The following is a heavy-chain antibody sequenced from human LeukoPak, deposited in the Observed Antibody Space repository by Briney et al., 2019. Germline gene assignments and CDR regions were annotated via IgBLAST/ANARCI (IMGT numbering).Heavy chain of an antibody. J-gene: IGHJ6*03. CDR1: GGSISSSSYY. CDR3: ARHEGHIVVVPAAKAPDYYYYYMDV. V-gene: IGHV4-39*01. CDR2: IYYSGST. Sequence: SETLSLTCTVSGGSISSSSYYWGWIRQPPGKGLEWLGSIYYSGSTYYNPSLKSRVTVSVDTSKNHISLKLSSVTAADTAVYYCARHEGHIVVVPAAKAPDYYYYYMDVWGKGTTVTVSS. D-gene: IGHD2-2*01.